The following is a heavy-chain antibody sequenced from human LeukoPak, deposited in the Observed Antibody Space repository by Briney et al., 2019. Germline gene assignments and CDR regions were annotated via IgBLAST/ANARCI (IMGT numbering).Heavy chain of an antibody. D-gene: IGHD5-12*01. CDR1: GYTFTGYY. CDR2: INPNSGGT. V-gene: IGHV1-2*05. J-gene: IGHJ6*03. CDR3: ARDIVATIDARDYYYMDV. Sequence: ASVKVSCKASGYTFTGYYMHWVRQAPGQGLEWMGRINPNSGGTNYAQKFQGRVTMTRDTSISTAYMELSRLRSDDTVVYYCARDIVATIDARDYYYMDVWGKGTTVTVSS.